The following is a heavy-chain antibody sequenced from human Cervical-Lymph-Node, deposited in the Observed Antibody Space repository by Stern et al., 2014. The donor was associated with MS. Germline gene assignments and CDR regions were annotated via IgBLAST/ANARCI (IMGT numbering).Heavy chain of an antibody. CDR2: IYTSGST. D-gene: IGHD4-17*01. CDR3: ARVAYYGDYERIDY. J-gene: IGHJ4*02. V-gene: IGHV4-61*02. CDR1: GGSISSGSYY. Sequence: VQLVESGPGLVKPSQTLSLTCTVSGGSISSGSYYWSWIRQPAGKGLEWIGRIYTSGSTNYNPSLKSRVTLSVDTSKKQFSLKLGSVTAADTAVYYCARVAYYGDYERIDYWGQGTLVTVSS.